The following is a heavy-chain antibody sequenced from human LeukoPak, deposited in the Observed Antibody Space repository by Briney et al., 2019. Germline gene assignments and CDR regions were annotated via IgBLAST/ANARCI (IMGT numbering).Heavy chain of an antibody. Sequence: SETLSLTCTVSGGSISSSSYYWGWIRQPPGKGLEWIGRVFHSGSTYYNPSLKSRVTISVDTSKNQFSLELSSVTAADTAVYYCARDKNNYYGSGTWEYWGQGTLVTVSS. CDR1: GGSISSSSYY. CDR2: VFHSGST. D-gene: IGHD3-10*01. J-gene: IGHJ4*02. V-gene: IGHV4-39*02. CDR3: ARDKNNYYGSGTWEY.